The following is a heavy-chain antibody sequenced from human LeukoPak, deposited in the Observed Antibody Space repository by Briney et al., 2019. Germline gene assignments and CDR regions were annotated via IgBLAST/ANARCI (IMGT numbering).Heavy chain of an antibody. J-gene: IGHJ6*03. CDR1: GYTFTGYY. D-gene: IGHD6-13*01. V-gene: IGHV1-2*02. Sequence: ASVKVSCKASGYTFTGYYMHWVRQAPGQGLEWMGWINPNSGGTNYAQKFQGRVTMTRDTSISTAYMELSRLRSDDTAVYYCARSSSSWYLSYYYYMDVWGKGTTVTVSS. CDR3: ARSSSSWYLSYYYYMDV. CDR2: INPNSGGT.